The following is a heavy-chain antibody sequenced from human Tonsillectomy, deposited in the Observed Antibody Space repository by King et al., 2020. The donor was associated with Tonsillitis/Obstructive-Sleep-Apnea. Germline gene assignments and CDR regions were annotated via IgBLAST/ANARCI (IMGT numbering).Heavy chain of an antibody. D-gene: IGHD5-12*01. CDR1: GFTVISNY. V-gene: IGHV3-53*01. J-gene: IGHJ4*02. CDR3: ARDIVTTSGGSYYFDY. Sequence: VQLVESGGVLIQPGGSLRLSCAASGFTVISNYMSWVRQAPGKGLEWVSVIYNGVRTNYEASVKGRFTISRDNSKNTLYLQMNSMRAEDTAVYYCARDIVTTSGGSYYFDYWGQGTLVTVSS. CDR2: IYNGVRT.